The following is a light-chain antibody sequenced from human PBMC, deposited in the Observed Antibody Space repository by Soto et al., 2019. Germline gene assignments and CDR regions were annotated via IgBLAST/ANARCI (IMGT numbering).Light chain of an antibody. CDR1: NIGTKR. Sequence: SSELTQPPSVSVAPEKTARITCGGNNIGTKRVHWYRQKPGQAPVLVIYYDTDRPSGIPERFSGSNSGNTATLTISRVEAGDEADYYCQVWDINTDHYVFGTGTKVTVL. V-gene: IGLV3-21*04. CDR2: YDT. J-gene: IGLJ1*01. CDR3: QVWDINTDHYV.